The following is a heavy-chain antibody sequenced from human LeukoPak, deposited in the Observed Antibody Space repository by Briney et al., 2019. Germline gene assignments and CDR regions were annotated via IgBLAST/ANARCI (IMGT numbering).Heavy chain of an antibody. CDR1: GYIFTNYW. D-gene: IGHD3-10*01. J-gene: IGHJ4*02. V-gene: IGHV5-51*01. Sequence: PGEPLKISCQVSGYIFTNYWIGWVRQMPGKGLESMGLIYPADSDTTYSPSFQGQVTISVDKSTSTVSLQWSSLRASDTAMYYCARQSRDGSKTRGYYFDHWGQGALVTVSS. CDR3: ARQSRDGSKTRGYYFDH. CDR2: IYPADSDT.